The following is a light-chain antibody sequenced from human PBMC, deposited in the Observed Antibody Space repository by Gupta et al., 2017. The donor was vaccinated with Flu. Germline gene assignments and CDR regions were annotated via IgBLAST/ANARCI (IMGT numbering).Light chain of an antibody. CDR2: RAS. CDR3: QQYNVYSLT. CDR1: ESISNW. Sequence: DIQMTQSPSTLSASVGDRVTITCRASESISNWLAWYQQKPGKAPKFLIYRASNLESGVPSRFSGGGSGTEFTLTISILQPDDFATYYCQQYNVYSLTFGGGTKVEIK. J-gene: IGKJ4*01. V-gene: IGKV1-5*03.